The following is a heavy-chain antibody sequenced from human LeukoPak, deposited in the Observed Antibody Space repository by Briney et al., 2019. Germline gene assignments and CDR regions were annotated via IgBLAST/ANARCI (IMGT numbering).Heavy chain of an antibody. J-gene: IGHJ3*01. Sequence: GASVKVSCKASGYTFTSYGISWVRQAPGQGLEWMGWLVAKSGGTHYAQKFQGRVTMTRDTSIRTAYMELSGLRSDDTAVYYCAREGVDFDSWGQGTMVTVSS. V-gene: IGHV1-18*01. CDR3: AREGVDFDS. CDR1: GYTFTSYG. CDR2: LVAKSGGT.